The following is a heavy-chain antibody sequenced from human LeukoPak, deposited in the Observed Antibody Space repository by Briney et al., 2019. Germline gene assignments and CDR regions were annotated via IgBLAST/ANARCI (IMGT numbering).Heavy chain of an antibody. Sequence: RASVKVSCKTSGYTFTGYYMHWVRQAPGQGLEWMGLINPSGGSTNYAQKFQGRVTMTRDTSTSTVYMELSSLRSDDTAVYYCARGPRITLVRGGQWYYYMDVWGKGTTVTISS. D-gene: IGHD3-10*01. CDR1: GYTFTGYY. CDR2: INPSGGST. V-gene: IGHV1-46*01. J-gene: IGHJ6*03. CDR3: ARGPRITLVRGGQWYYYMDV.